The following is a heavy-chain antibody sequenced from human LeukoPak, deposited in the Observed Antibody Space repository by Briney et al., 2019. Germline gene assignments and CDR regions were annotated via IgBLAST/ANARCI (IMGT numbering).Heavy chain of an antibody. Sequence: KPGGSLRLSCVASGITFSYYWGWIRQPPGKGLEWIGSIYYSGSTYYNPSLKSRVTISVDTSKNQFSLKLSSVTAADTAVYYCARNYFRGYSSGWHFDYWGQGTLVTVSS. D-gene: IGHD6-19*01. V-gene: IGHV4-39*01. J-gene: IGHJ4*02. CDR2: IYYSGST. CDR3: ARNYFRGYSSGWHFDY. CDR1: GITFSYY.